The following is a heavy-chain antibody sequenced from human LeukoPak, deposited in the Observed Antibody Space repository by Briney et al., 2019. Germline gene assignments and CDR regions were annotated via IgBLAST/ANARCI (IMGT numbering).Heavy chain of an antibody. CDR3: TRLSDIVVVPAAIRRGDYFDY. J-gene: IGHJ4*02. Sequence: PGGSLRLSCAASGFTFSSYWMSWVRQAPGKGLEWVANIKQDGSEKYYVDSVKGRFTISRDNAKNSLYLQMNSLRAEDTAVYYCTRLSDIVVVPAAIRRGDYFDYWGQGTLVTVSS. CDR2: IKQDGSEK. D-gene: IGHD2-2*02. CDR1: GFTFSSYW. V-gene: IGHV3-7*01.